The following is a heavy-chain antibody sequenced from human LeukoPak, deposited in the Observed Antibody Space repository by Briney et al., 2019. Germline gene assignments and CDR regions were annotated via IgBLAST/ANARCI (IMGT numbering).Heavy chain of an antibody. Sequence: LRLSCAASGFTFRSHGMHWVRQAPGKGLEWVAGIWYDGSNEDYAGSVKGRFIISRDNSKNTLYLQMNSLRVEDTAIYYCARDGQNGSPYATDVWGQGTTVTVSS. CDR1: GFTFRSHG. CDR2: IWYDGSNE. V-gene: IGHV3-33*01. J-gene: IGHJ6*02. CDR3: ARDGQNGSPYATDV. D-gene: IGHD3-10*01.